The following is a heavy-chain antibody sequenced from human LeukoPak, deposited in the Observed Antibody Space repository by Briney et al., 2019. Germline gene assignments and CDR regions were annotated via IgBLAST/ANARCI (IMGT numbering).Heavy chain of an antibody. CDR2: ISWNSGSI. CDR1: GFTFDDYA. Sequence: GGSLRLSCAASGFTFDDYAMHWVRQAPGKGLEWVSGISWNSGSIGYADSVKGRFTISRDNAKNSLYLQMNSLRAEDTALYFCPKGSDLDYWGQGTLVTVSS. V-gene: IGHV3-9*01. J-gene: IGHJ4*02. CDR3: PKGSDLDY.